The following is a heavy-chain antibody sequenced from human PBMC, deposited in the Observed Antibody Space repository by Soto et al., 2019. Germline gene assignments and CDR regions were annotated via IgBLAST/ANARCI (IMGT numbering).Heavy chain of an antibody. V-gene: IGHV1-69*13. CDR3: ASHLGYCSSTSCYFDY. Sequence: SVKVSCKASGGTFSSYAISWVRQAPGQGLEWMGGIIPIFGTANYAQKFQGRVTITADESTSTAYMELSSLRSEDTAVYYCASHLGYCSSTSCYFDYWGQGTLVTVSS. CDR2: IIPIFGTA. CDR1: GGTFSSYA. J-gene: IGHJ4*02. D-gene: IGHD2-2*01.